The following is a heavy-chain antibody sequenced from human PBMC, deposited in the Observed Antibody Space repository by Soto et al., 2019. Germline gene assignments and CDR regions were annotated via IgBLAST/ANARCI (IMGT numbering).Heavy chain of an antibody. D-gene: IGHD3-22*01. V-gene: IGHV1-46*01. J-gene: IGHJ3*02. Sequence: ASVKVSCKAPGYTLPGYYMHWVRQPPGQGLGWMGRINPSVGSTSFAQRFQGRVPMPRDTSSTKVYMELRSLKSEDTAVYYCVRANSRSDAFDIWGQGTMLTVSS. CDR3: VRANSRSDAFDI. CDR1: GYTLPGYY. CDR2: INPSVGST.